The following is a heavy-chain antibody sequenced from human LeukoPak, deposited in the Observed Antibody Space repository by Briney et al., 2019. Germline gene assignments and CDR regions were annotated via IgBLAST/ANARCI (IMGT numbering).Heavy chain of an antibody. D-gene: IGHD6-13*01. CDR2: IRYDGSNK. Sequence: GGSLRLSCAASGFIFSNYGMHWVRQAPGKGLEGVAFIRYDGSNKYYADSVKGRFTVSRDNSKNTLSLQMNSRRAEDTDVYYCAKQGEHSSRWYLFAYWGQGTLVTVSS. CDR3: AKQGEHSSRWYLFAY. V-gene: IGHV3-30*02. CDR1: GFIFSNYG. J-gene: IGHJ4*02.